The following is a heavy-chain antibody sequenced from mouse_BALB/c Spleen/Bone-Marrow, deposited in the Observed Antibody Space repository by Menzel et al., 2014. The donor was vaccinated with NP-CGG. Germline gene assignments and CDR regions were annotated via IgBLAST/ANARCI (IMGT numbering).Heavy chain of an antibody. CDR1: GYTFTSYW. D-gene: IGHD2-10*02. Sequence: QVQLQQSGAELARPGASVKLSCKASGYTFTSYWMQWVKQRPGQGLEWIGAIYPGDGDTRYTQKFKGKATLTADKSSITAYMQLSSVASEDSAVYYCARKYGNYRGYFDVWGAGTPLTVPS. CDR3: ARKYGNYRGYFDV. J-gene: IGHJ1*01. CDR2: IYPGDGDT. V-gene: IGHV1-87*01.